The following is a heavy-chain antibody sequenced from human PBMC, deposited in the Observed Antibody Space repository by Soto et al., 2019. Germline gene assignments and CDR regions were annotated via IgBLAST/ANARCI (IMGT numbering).Heavy chain of an antibody. D-gene: IGHD6-19*01. V-gene: IGHV3-73*01. CDR2: IKSKANNYAT. J-gene: IGHJ4*02. CDR3: TRHDQSVAVNRRFDY. Sequence: GGSLRLSCAASGFTFGASALQWVRQASGKGLEWIGRIKSKANNYATAYAASVKGRFTISRDDSKNTAYLQMNSLKTEDTAVYYCTRHDQSVAVNRRFDYWGQGILVTVSS. CDR1: GFTFGASA.